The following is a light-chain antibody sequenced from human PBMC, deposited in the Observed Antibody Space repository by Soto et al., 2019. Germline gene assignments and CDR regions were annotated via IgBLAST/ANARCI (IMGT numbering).Light chain of an antibody. Sequence: VMTQSPVTLSVSPGERATLSCSASQSVSTNLAWYQHKPGQAPRFLIYGASTRATGIPARFSGSGSGTEFTLTISSLQSEDAAVYYCQQYNDVVTFGGGPKVEIK. V-gene: IGKV3-15*01. CDR2: GAS. CDR3: QQYNDVVT. J-gene: IGKJ4*01. CDR1: QSVSTN.